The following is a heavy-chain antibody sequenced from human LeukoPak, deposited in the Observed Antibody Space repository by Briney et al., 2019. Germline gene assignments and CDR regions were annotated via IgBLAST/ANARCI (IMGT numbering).Heavy chain of an antibody. D-gene: IGHD1-1*01. CDR3: VRPRSPASNDGGY. J-gene: IGHJ4*02. V-gene: IGHV3-21*01. Sequence: GGSLRLSCAASGFTFSSYSMNWVRQAPGNGLEWVSCISSTSSYKYYADSVKGRFTISRDNAKNSLYLQLNSLRAEDTALYYCVRPRSPASNDGGYWGQGTLVTVSS. CDR2: ISSTSSYK. CDR1: GFTFSSYS.